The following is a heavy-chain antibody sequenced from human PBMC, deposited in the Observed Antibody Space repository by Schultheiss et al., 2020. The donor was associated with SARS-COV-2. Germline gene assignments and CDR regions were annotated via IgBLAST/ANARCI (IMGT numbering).Heavy chain of an antibody. Sequence: SQTLSLTCTVSGGSISSGGYYWSWIRQPPGKGLEWIGEINHSGSTNYNPSLKSRVTISVDTSKNQFSLKLSSVTAADTAVYYCVRVGSGWYQFDSWGQGTLVTVSS. D-gene: IGHD6-19*01. CDR2: INHSGST. J-gene: IGHJ4*02. V-gene: IGHV4-61*08. CDR3: VRVGSGWYQFDS. CDR1: GGSISSGGYY.